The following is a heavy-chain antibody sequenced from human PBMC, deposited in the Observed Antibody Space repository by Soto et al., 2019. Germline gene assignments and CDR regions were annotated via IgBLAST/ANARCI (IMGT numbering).Heavy chain of an antibody. V-gene: IGHV3-33*01. J-gene: IGHJ4*02. CDR2: IWFDGRNE. D-gene: IGHD3-10*01. Sequence: QVQLVESGGGVVQPGRSLRLSCAASGFTFSSYGMHWVRQAPGKGPEWVAVIWFDGRNEYFADSVKGRFTISRDNSKNTLYLQMNSLRAEDTAVYYCARDQGGSGSYYNTYFEYWGQGTLVTVSS. CDR1: GFTFSSYG. CDR3: ARDQGGSGSYYNTYFEY.